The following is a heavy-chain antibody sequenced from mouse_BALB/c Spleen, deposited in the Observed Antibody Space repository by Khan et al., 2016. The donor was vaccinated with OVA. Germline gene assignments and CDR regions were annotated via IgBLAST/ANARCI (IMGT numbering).Heavy chain of an antibody. CDR2: IYPGTGNT. J-gene: IGHJ2*01. Sequence: QVQLKESGAELMRPGASVKLSCKTSGYIFTSYWIHWVKQMSGQGLEWIARIYPGTGNTYYNEKFKDKATLTADKSSTTAYMQLSSLKSEDSAVYFCAREEPLYYFDYWGQGTTLTVSS. V-gene: IGHV1-76*01. CDR1: GYIFTSYW. CDR3: AREEPLYYFDY. D-gene: IGHD1-1*01.